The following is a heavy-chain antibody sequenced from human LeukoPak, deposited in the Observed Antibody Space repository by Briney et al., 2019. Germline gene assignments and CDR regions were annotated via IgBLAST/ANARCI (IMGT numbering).Heavy chain of an antibody. CDR1: GFTFSSYA. V-gene: IGHV3-23*01. Sequence: PGGSLRLSCAASGFTFSSYAMSWVRQAPGKGLEWVSVISNSAGSTFYADSVKGRFTISRDNAKNSLYLQMNSLRAEDTAVYYCARDEFVGRSGWYYWGQGTLVTVSS. D-gene: IGHD6-19*01. CDR3: ARDEFVGRSGWYY. J-gene: IGHJ4*02. CDR2: ISNSAGST.